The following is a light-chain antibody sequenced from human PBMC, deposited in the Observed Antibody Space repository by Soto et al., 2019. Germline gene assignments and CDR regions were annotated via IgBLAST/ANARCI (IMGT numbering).Light chain of an antibody. CDR3: QHYGTSPRT. V-gene: IGKV3-20*01. CDR1: QSVSSSS. CDR2: GTS. Sequence: EIVLTQSPGTLSLSPGERATLSCRTSQSVSSSSLAWYQQKPGQAPRLLIYGTSNRATGIPDRFSGSGSGTDFTLTISRLLPEDLAVYYCQHYGTSPRTFGQGTKVEIK. J-gene: IGKJ1*01.